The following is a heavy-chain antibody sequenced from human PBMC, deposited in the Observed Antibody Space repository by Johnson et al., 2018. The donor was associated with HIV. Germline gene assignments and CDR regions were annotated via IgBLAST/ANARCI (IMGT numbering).Heavy chain of an antibody. J-gene: IGHJ3*02. V-gene: IGHV3-30*04. CDR2: ISYDGSST. CDR3: ARDQLGRLPCAFDI. D-gene: IGHD6-13*01. Sequence: MHWVRQAPGKGLEWVAVISYDGSSTSYADSVKGRFTISRDNAKNSLYLQMNSLRAEDTALYYCARDQLGRLPCAFDIWGQGTMVTVSS.